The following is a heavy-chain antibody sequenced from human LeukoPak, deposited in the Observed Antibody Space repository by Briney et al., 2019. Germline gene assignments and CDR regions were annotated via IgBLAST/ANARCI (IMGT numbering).Heavy chain of an antibody. V-gene: IGHV5-51*01. J-gene: IGHJ4*01. CDR3: ARRSYGGKDFDQ. D-gene: IGHD4-23*01. CDR1: GYSFTSYW. Sequence: GESLKICCKGCGYSFTSYWIGWVRQMPGKGLEWMGIIYPDDSDTRYSPSFQAQVTISADKSISTGYLQWSSLIASHTAMYYCARRSYGGKDFDQWGHATLVTVSS. CDR2: IYPDDSDT.